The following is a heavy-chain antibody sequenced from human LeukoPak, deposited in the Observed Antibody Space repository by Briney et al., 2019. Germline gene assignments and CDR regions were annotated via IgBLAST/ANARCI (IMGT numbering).Heavy chain of an antibody. CDR2: IYSGGST. D-gene: IGHD6-13*01. Sequence: GGSLRLSCAASGFTLRGYGMHWVRQAPGKGLEWVSVIYSGGSTYYADSVKGRFTISRDNSKNTLYLQMNSLRAEDTAVYYCASSTPGYSSYYYYMDVWGKGTTVTISS. CDR1: GFTLRGYG. V-gene: IGHV3-NL1*01. J-gene: IGHJ6*03. CDR3: ASSTPGYSSYYYYMDV.